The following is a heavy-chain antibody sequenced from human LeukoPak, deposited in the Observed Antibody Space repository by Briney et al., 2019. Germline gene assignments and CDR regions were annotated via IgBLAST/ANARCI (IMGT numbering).Heavy chain of an antibody. J-gene: IGHJ4*02. CDR1: GFTFDDYA. CDR2: ISWNSGSI. Sequence: GRSLRLSCAASGFTFDDYAMHWVRQAPGKGLEWVSGISWNSGSIGYADSVKGRFTISRDNAKSSLYLQMNSLRAEDTALYYCAKSRWFGENLDYWGQGTLVTVSS. V-gene: IGHV3-9*01. CDR3: AKSRWFGENLDY. D-gene: IGHD3-10*01.